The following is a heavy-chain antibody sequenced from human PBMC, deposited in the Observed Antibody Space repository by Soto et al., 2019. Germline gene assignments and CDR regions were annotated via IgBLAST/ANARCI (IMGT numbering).Heavy chain of an antibody. CDR3: AKEIIAARYYYYGMDV. CDR1: GFTFSSYG. CDR2: ISYDGSNK. D-gene: IGHD6-6*01. Sequence: GGSLRLSCAASGFTFSSYGMHWVRQAPGKGLEWVAVISYDGSNKYYADSVKGRFTISRDNSKNTLYLQMNSLRAEDTAVYYCAKEIIAARYYYYGMDVWGQGTTVTVSS. J-gene: IGHJ6*02. V-gene: IGHV3-30*18.